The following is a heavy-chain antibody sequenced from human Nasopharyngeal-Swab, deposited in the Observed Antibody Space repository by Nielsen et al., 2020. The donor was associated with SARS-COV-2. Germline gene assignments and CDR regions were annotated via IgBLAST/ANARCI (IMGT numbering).Heavy chain of an antibody. CDR3: AKEVEAFDI. D-gene: IGHD1-1*01. CDR1: GFTFSSYS. Sequence: GESLKISCAASGFTFSSYSMNWVRQAPGKGLEWVSSISSSSSYIYYADSVKGRFTISRDNAKNSLHLQMNSLRAEDTAVYYCAKEVEAFDIWGQGTMVTVSS. CDR2: ISSSSSYI. V-gene: IGHV3-21*04. J-gene: IGHJ3*02.